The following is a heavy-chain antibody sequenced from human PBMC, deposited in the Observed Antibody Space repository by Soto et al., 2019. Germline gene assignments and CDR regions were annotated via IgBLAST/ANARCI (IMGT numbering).Heavy chain of an antibody. Sequence: ASVKVSCKASGYTFTSYGISWVRQAPGQGLEWMGWISAYNGDTNYAQKLQGRVAMTTDTSTSTVYMELRSLRSDDTAVYYCARDPQDTKYYFDYWGQGTLVTVSS. CDR3: ARDPQDTKYYFDY. CDR2: ISAYNGDT. CDR1: GYTFTSYG. D-gene: IGHD5-18*01. V-gene: IGHV1-18*01. J-gene: IGHJ4*02.